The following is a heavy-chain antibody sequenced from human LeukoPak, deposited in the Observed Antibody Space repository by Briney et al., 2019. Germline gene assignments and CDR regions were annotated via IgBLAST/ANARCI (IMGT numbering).Heavy chain of an antibody. CDR3: AKAYGTNGYYQLPIDF. J-gene: IGHJ4*02. Sequence: GGSLRLSCAASGFTFTSNAMTWVRQAPGKGLVCVSAITGDGTTTYYADSVKGRFTISRDNSRYILYLQLNNLRAEDTAVYYCAKAYGTNGYYQLPIDFWGQGTLVTVSS. CDR2: ITGDGTTT. D-gene: IGHD3-22*01. CDR1: GFTFTSNA. V-gene: IGHV3-23*01.